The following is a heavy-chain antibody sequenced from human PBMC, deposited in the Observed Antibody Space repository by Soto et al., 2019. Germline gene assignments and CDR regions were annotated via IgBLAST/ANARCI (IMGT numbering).Heavy chain of an antibody. Sequence: EVQLVESGGGLVKPGGSLRLSCAASGFTFSNAWMSWVRQAPGKGLEWVGRIKSKTDGGSTDYAAPVKGRFTISRDDSKNTLYLQMSGLKTEDTAVYYCTTDPHWGAAAANDAFDIWGQGTTVTVSS. J-gene: IGHJ3*02. V-gene: IGHV3-15*01. D-gene: IGHD6-13*01. CDR3: TTDPHWGAAAANDAFDI. CDR1: GFTFSNAW. CDR2: IKSKTDGGST.